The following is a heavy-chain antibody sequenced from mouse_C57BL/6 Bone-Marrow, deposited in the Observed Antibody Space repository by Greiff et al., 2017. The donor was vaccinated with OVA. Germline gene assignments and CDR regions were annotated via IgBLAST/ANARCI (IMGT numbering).Heavy chain of an antibody. V-gene: IGHV1-81*01. D-gene: IGHD2-5*01. CDR1: GYTFTSYG. CDR3: ARQHYSNYNLAMDY. Sequence: QVQLKQSGAELARPGASVKLSCKASGYTFTSYGISWVKQRTGQGLEWIGEIYPRSGNTYYNEKFKGKATLTADKSSSTAYMELRSLTSEDSAVYFCARQHYSNYNLAMDYWGQGTSVTVSS. J-gene: IGHJ4*01. CDR2: IYPRSGNT.